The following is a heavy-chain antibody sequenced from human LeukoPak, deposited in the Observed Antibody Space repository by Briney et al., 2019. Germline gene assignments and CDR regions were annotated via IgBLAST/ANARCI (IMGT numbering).Heavy chain of an antibody. CDR3: ARDQTRMVGGVADYYAMAV. J-gene: IGHJ6*02. V-gene: IGHV3-15*01. CDR1: GFTFNDAW. D-gene: IGHD3-10*01. CDR2: IKSKTDGGTT. Sequence: GGSLRLSCAASGFTFNDAWMSWVRQAPGKGLEWVGRIKSKTDGGTTDYAAPVKGRFTISRDDSKNTLYLQMNGLRAEDTAVYFCARDQTRMVGGVADYYAMAVWGQGTTVTVSS.